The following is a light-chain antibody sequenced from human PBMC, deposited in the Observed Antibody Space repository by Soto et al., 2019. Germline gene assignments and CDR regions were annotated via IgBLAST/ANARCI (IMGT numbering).Light chain of an antibody. J-gene: IGKJ1*01. V-gene: IGKV3-15*01. CDR1: QTVSSN. CDR2: GTS. CDR3: HQYNFWPS. Sequence: EVVMTQSPATLSVSPGERATLSCRASQTVSSNLAWYQQKPGQSPRLLIYGTSTRATGVPARFSGSGSGTEFTLSISRLQSEDFAVYYCHQYNFWPSFGQGTKVDIK.